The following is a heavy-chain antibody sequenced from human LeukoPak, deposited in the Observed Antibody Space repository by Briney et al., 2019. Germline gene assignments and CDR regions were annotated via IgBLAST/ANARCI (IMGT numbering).Heavy chain of an antibody. CDR3: ARSPEVLRFDY. CDR1: GGSISSYY. Sequence: SETLSLTCTVSGGSISSYYWSWIRQPPGKGLEWIGYIYYSGSTNYNPSLKSRVTISADTSKNQFSLKLSSVTAADTAVYYCARSPEVLRFDYWGQGTLVTVSS. D-gene: IGHD3-3*01. CDR2: IYYSGST. V-gene: IGHV4-59*01. J-gene: IGHJ4*02.